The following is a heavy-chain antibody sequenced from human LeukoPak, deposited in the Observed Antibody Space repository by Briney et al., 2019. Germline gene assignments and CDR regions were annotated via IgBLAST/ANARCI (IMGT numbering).Heavy chain of an antibody. J-gene: IGHJ4*02. Sequence: ASVKVSCKASGYTFTSYAMHWVRQAPGQRLEWMGWINAGNGNTKYSQKFQGRVTITRDTSASTAYMELSSLRSEDTAVYYCAREGYDSSGYHLILDYWGQGTLVTVSS. V-gene: IGHV1-3*01. CDR3: AREGYDSSGYHLILDY. CDR2: INAGNGNT. CDR1: GYTFTSYA. D-gene: IGHD3-22*01.